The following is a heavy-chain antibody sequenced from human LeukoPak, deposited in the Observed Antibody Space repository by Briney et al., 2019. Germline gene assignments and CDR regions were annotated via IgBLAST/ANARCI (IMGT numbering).Heavy chain of an antibody. D-gene: IGHD2-2*03. Sequence: GGSLRLSCAASGFSFSGYGMHWVRQAPGKGLEWVAVIWYDGSNKYYADSVKGRFTISRDNSKNTLYLQMNSLRAEDTAVYYCAKDGSGSGFDCWGQGTLVTVSS. CDR3: AKDGSGSGFDC. CDR1: GFSFSGYG. J-gene: IGHJ4*02. CDR2: IWYDGSNK. V-gene: IGHV3-33*06.